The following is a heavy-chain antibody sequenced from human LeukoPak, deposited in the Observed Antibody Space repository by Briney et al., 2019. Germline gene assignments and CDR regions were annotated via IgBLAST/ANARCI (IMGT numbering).Heavy chain of an antibody. CDR1: SGPRRRGVYY. J-gene: IGHJ3*01. Sequence: LSLTCPVSSGPRRRGVYYWGWIRQHPGEGLEWIGYIYYSGSTYYNPSPKSRVTISVDTSKNQFSLKLSSVTAADTAVYYCARGDGYIRVWGQGTMVTVSS. CDR2: IYYSGST. V-gene: IGHV4-31*03. CDR3: ARGDGYIRV. D-gene: IGHD5-24*01.